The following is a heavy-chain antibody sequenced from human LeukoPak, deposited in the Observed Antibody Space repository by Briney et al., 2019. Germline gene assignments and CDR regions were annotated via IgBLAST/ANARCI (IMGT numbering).Heavy chain of an antibody. CDR3: VRDVKNPSTVIGPFDY. D-gene: IGHD3-10*01. Sequence: GGSLRLSCAASGYTFSNYAMSWVRQAPGKQLNYDSTLRGIGGSTYYADSVKGRFTISRDNTNNPLKLQMNSLRAHDTAMSYCVRDVKNPSTVIGPFDYWAQGTLVTVSS. CDR2: LRGIGGST. J-gene: IGHJ4*02. CDR1: GYTFSNYA. V-gene: IGHV3-23*01.